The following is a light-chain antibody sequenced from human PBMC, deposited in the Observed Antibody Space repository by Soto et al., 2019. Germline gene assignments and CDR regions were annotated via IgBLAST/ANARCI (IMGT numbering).Light chain of an antibody. CDR3: QQSYTTPIT. CDR1: QTTTTY. J-gene: IGKJ5*01. CDR2: GAS. V-gene: IGKV1-39*01. Sequence: DIQLTQSPSSLSASVGDRVTITCRASQTTTTYLSWFQQKPGKAPKLLVYGASSLQSGVPSRFSGSGSGTECTLTISSLQSEDFATYHCQQSYTTPITFGEGTRLEMK.